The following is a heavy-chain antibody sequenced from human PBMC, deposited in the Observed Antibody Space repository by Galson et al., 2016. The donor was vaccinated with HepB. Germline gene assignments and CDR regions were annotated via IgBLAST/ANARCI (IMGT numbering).Heavy chain of an antibody. CDR3: ARDGLRFLEWLRDGMDV. CDR2: ISTFNGYT. D-gene: IGHD3-3*01. Sequence: SVKVSCKASGYSFSSYGISWVRQAPGQGLVWLGWISTFNGYTKYAQKLQGRVTMTTDTSTSTAYVELGSLTSDDTAVYYCARDGLRFLEWLRDGMDVWGQGTTVTVSS. J-gene: IGHJ6*02. CDR1: GYSFSSYG. V-gene: IGHV1-18*01.